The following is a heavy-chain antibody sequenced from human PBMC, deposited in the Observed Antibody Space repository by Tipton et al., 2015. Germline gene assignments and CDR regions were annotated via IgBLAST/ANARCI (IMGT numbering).Heavy chain of an antibody. CDR3: ANWGAYSYGYFDY. CDR2: IRNKANNYAT. V-gene: IGHV3-73*01. Sequence: SLRLSCAGSGFTFSSYWMHWVRQASGKGLEWVGRIRNKANNYATSYGVSVKGRFTISRDDSTNTTYLQMNSLKTEDTAVYYCANWGAYSYGYFDYWGQGTLVTVSS. D-gene: IGHD5-18*01. CDR1: GFTFSSYW. J-gene: IGHJ4*02.